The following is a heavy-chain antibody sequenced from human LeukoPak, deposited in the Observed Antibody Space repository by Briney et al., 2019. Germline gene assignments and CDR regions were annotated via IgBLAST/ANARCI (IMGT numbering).Heavy chain of an antibody. J-gene: IGHJ4*02. Sequence: ASVKVSCKASGYTFTTYGISWERQAPGQGLEWMGWISAYNGNTNYAQKLQGRVTMTTDTSTSTAYMELRSLRSDDTAVYYCARGHTIFGVFDYWGQGTLVTVSS. CDR1: GYTFTTYG. D-gene: IGHD3-3*01. CDR3: ARGHTIFGVFDY. CDR2: ISAYNGNT. V-gene: IGHV1-18*01.